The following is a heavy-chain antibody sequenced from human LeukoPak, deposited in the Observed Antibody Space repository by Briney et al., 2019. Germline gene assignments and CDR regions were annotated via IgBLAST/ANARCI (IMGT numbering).Heavy chain of an antibody. CDR1: GGSISSYY. CDR3: ARVLLVRGFDAFDI. D-gene: IGHD3-10*01. Sequence: PSETLSPTCTVSGGSISSYYWSWIRQPAGKGLEWIGRIYTSGSTNYNPSLKSRVTMSVDTSKNQFSLKLSSVTAADTAVYYCARVLLVRGFDAFDIWGQGTMVTVSS. J-gene: IGHJ3*02. V-gene: IGHV4-4*07. CDR2: IYTSGST.